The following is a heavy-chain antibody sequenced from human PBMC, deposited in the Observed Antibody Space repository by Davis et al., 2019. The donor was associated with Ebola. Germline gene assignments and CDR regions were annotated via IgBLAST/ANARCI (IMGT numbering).Heavy chain of an antibody. CDR1: GFTLSNSA. J-gene: IGHJ4*02. Sequence: AASVKVSCKASGFTLSNSAVQWVRQARGQPVEWIGWTVVGRGSTNYAQKFQERVTITRDMSTSTAYMELSSLRSEDTAVYYCAALPDHFDSSGSTDYFDYWGQGTLVTVSS. V-gene: IGHV1-58*01. CDR2: TVVGRGST. D-gene: IGHD3-22*01. CDR3: AALPDHFDSSGSTDYFDY.